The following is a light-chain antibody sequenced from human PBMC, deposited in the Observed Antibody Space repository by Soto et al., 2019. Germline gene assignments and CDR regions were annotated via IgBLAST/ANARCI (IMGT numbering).Light chain of an antibody. J-gene: IGKJ1*01. Sequence: EIVLTQSPDTLSLSPGERATLSCRASQSGSSSYLAWYQQRPGQPPRLLSYGVFTRADDIPDRFSGSGSGTDFTLTISSLQPEDFAGYYCQHYGYAQWTFGQGTKVEI. V-gene: IGKV3-20*01. CDR3: QHYGYAQWT. CDR1: QSGSSSY. CDR2: GVF.